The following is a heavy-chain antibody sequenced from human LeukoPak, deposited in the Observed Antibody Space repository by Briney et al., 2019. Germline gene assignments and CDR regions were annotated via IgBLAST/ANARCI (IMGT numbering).Heavy chain of an antibody. V-gene: IGHV3-33*01. CDR1: GFTFSSYG. CDR2: IWYDGSNK. CDR3: AREYSGRCIHAFHS. Sequence: GGSLRLSCAASGFTFSSYGMHWVRQAPGKGLEWVAVIWYDGSNKYYADSVKGRFTISRDNSKDTVYLQMNSLRAEDTAVYYCAREYSGRCIHAFHSWGQGTTVTVSS. D-gene: IGHD6-13*01. J-gene: IGHJ3*02.